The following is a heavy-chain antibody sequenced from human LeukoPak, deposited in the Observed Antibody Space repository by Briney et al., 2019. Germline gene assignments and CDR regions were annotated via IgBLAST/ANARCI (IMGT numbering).Heavy chain of an antibody. V-gene: IGHV1-69*04. CDR2: IIPILGIA. CDR1: GGTFSSYA. Sequence: ASVKVSCKASGGTFSSYAFSWVRQAPGQGLEWMGRIIPILGIANYAQKFQGRVTITADKSTSTAYMELSSLRSEDTAVYYCARGDSGSSDYWGQGTLVTVSS. CDR3: ARGDSGSSDY. D-gene: IGHD1-26*01. J-gene: IGHJ4*02.